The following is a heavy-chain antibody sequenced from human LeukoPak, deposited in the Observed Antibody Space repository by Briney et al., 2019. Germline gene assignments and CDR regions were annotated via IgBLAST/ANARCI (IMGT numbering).Heavy chain of an antibody. J-gene: IGHJ3*02. Sequence: VASVKVSCKASGGTFSSYAISWVRQAPGQGLEWMGGIIPIFGTANYAQKFQGRVTITTDESTSTAYMELRSLRSDDTAVYYCARVMTGTTAFDIWGQGTMVTVSS. CDR1: GGTFSSYA. V-gene: IGHV1-69*05. D-gene: IGHD1-20*01. CDR2: IIPIFGTA. CDR3: ARVMTGTTAFDI.